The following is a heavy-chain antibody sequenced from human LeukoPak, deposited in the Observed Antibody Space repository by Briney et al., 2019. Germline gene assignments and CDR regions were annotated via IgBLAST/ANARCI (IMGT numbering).Heavy chain of an antibody. CDR2: INHSGST. CDR1: GGSFSGYY. J-gene: IGHJ5*02. D-gene: IGHD6-19*01. Sequence: SETLSLTCAVYGGSFSGYYWSWIRQPPGKGLEWIGEINHSGSTNYNPSLKSRVTISVDTSKNQFSLKLSSVTAADTAVYYYARASIAVAYWFDPWGQGTLVTVSS. CDR3: ARASIAVAYWFDP. V-gene: IGHV4-34*01.